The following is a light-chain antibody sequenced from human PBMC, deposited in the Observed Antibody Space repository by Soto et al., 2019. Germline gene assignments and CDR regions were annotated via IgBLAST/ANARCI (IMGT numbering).Light chain of an antibody. J-gene: IGKJ4*01. V-gene: IGKV3-15*01. CDR1: QSVSNN. CDR3: QQYNEWPLT. Sequence: EIVMTQSPATLSVSPGERATLSCRASQSVSNNLAGYQQKPGQAPRLLLYFASTRATGVPARFSGSGSGTELTLTISSLQSEDFAVYYCQQYNEWPLTFGGGTKVETK. CDR2: FAS.